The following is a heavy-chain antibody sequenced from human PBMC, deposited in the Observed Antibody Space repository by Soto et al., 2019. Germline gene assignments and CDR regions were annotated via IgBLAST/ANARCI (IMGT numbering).Heavy chain of an antibody. CDR3: VRDLGSMVRGIVPLCDY. Sequence: QVQLVQSGAEVKKPGASVKVSCKASGYTFTSFGISWLRQAPGQGLEWMGWISAYNGNTKDAQKLQGRVTMTTDTSTSTAYIERRGVKSDDTAVYYCVRDLGSMVRGIVPLCDYWGRGTLVTVSS. CDR1: GYTFTSFG. V-gene: IGHV1-18*01. CDR2: ISAYNGNT. J-gene: IGHJ4*02. D-gene: IGHD3-10*01.